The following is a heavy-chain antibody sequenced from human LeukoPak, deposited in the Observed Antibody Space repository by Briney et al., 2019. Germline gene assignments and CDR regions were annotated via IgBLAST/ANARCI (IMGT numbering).Heavy chain of an antibody. D-gene: IGHD6-13*01. V-gene: IGHV3-30-3*01. CDR3: TRDLSGVRSSSWYPYYYYYMDV. J-gene: IGHJ6*03. CDR1: GFTFSSYA. Sequence: GRSLRLSCAASGFTFSSYAMHWVRQAPGKGLEWVAVISYDGSNKYYADSVKGRFTISRDNSKNTLYLQMNSLKTEDTAVYYCTRDLSGVRSSSWYPYYYYYMDVWGKGTTVTVSS. CDR2: ISYDGSNK.